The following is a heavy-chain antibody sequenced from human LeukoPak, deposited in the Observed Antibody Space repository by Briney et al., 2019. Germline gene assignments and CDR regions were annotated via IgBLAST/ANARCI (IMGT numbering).Heavy chain of an antibody. D-gene: IGHD3-16*02. CDR1: GGSISSSNW. CDR2: IYHSGST. V-gene: IGHV4-4*02. J-gene: IGHJ4*02. Sequence: SETLSLTCAVSGGSISSSNWWSWVRQPPGKGLEWIGEIYHSGSTNYNPSLKSRVTISVDTSKNQFSLKLSSVTAADTAVYYCARRYDYVWGSYRYGNYFDYWGQGTLVTVSS. CDR3: ARRYDYVWGSYRYGNYFDY.